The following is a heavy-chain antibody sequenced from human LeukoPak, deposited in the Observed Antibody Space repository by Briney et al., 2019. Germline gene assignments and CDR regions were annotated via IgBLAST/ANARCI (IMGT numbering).Heavy chain of an antibody. Sequence: EASVKVSCKASGGTFSRNVFRWVRQAPGKGLEWMGGFDPEDGETIYAQKFQGRVTMTEDTSTDTAYMELSSLRSEDTAVYYCATHTTVSNYYYYMDVWGKGTTVTVSS. D-gene: IGHD4-17*01. CDR2: FDPEDGET. V-gene: IGHV1-24*01. CDR1: GGTFSRNV. CDR3: ATHTTVSNYYYYMDV. J-gene: IGHJ6*03.